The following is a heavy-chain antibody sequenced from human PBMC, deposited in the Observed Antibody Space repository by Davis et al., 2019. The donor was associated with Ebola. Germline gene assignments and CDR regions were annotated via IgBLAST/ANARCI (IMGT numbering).Heavy chain of an antibody. Sequence: GESLKISCAASGFIFSSYEMTWVRQAPGGGLVWVSRIRNGDSNTNYADSVKGRFTISRDNAKSTLYLQMNSLTADDTAVYYCTRRRGDYGSGEFDYWGQGTLVTVSS. J-gene: IGHJ4*02. D-gene: IGHD4-17*01. CDR2: IRNGDSNT. CDR1: GFIFSSYE. CDR3: TRRRGDYGSGEFDY. V-gene: IGHV3-74*01.